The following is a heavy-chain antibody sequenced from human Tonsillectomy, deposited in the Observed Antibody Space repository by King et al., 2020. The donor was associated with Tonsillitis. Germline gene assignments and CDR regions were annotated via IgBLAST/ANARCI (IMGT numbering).Heavy chain of an antibody. V-gene: IGHV3-49*04. D-gene: IGHD2-2*01. Sequence: VQLVESGGALVQPGQSLRLSCTASGFTFGDYAISWVRQAPGEGLEWLGFIRSKAYGGTTECAASVQGRFTISRADSKSIAYLQMNSLKTADTAVYYCTRAPAGPNKNDYWGQGTLVTVSS. CDR1: GFTFGDYA. CDR3: TRAPAGPNKNDY. J-gene: IGHJ4*02. CDR2: IRSKAYGGTT.